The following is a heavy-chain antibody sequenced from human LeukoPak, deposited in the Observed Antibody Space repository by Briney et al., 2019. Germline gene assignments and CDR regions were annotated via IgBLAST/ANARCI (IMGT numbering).Heavy chain of an antibody. D-gene: IGHD6-19*01. CDR2: IKQDGSEK. J-gene: IGHJ4*02. CDR3: ARGQLPHYSSGCYDH. Sequence: GGSLRLSCAASGFTFSSYWMSWVRQAPGKELEWVANIKQDGSEKYYVDSVKGRFTISRDNAKNSLYLQMNSLRAEDTAVYYCARGQLPHYSSGCYDHWGQGTLVTVSS. CDR1: GFTFSSYW. V-gene: IGHV3-7*01.